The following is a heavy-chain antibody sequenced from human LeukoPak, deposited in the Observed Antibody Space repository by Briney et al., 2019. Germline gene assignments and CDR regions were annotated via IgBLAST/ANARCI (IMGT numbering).Heavy chain of an antibody. V-gene: IGHV3-23*01. CDR2: MSNSVGST. D-gene: IGHD3-16*02. CDR3: ASAVIWGSYRFDI. Sequence: GGSLRLSCAASGFTFSSYGMTWVRQAPGKRLEWVSSMSNSVGSTYYAASVKGRFTISRENSKNTLYLQMNSLTAEDTAVYYCASAVIWGSYRFDIWGQGTMVTVSS. J-gene: IGHJ3*02. CDR1: GFTFSSYG.